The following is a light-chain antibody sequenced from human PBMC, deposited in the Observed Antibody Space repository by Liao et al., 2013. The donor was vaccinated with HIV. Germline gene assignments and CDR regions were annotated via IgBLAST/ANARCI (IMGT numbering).Light chain of an antibody. V-gene: IGLV3-21*01. CDR2: EDT. J-gene: IGLJ2*01. Sequence: SYELTQPPSVSVAPGETARITCGETNIGSKSVHWYQQRPGQSPVLVIYEDTKRPSGIPERFSGSNSGNTANLTISGTQTMDEADYYCQAWDSSTGVFGGGTKLTVL. CDR3: QAWDSSTGV. CDR1: NIGSKS.